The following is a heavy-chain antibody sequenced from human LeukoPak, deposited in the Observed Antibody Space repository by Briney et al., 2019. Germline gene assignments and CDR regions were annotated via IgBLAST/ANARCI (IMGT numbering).Heavy chain of an antibody. D-gene: IGHD6-19*01. CDR1: GGSFSGYY. J-gene: IGHJ5*02. CDR2: INHSGST. CDR3: ARRSSSGWSDNWFDP. V-gene: IGHV4-34*01. Sequence: SETLSLTCAVYGGSFSGYYWSRIRQPPGKGLEWIGEINHSGSTNYNPSLKSRVTISVDTSKNQFSLKLSSVTAADTAVYYCARRSSSGWSDNWFDPWGQGTLVTVSS.